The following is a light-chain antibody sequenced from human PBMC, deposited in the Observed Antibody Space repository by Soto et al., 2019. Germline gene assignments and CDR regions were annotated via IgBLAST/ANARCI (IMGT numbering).Light chain of an antibody. CDR3: SSFAGGGNPVL. Sequence: QSALTQPPSASGSLGQSVTISCTGTSSDVGGYNYVSWHQQHPGKAPKVMIYEVTKRPPGVPDRFVGSKSGNTASLTVSGLQAEDEADYYCSSFAGGGNPVLLGGGTKLTVL. V-gene: IGLV2-8*01. CDR2: EVT. J-gene: IGLJ2*01. CDR1: SSDVGGYNY.